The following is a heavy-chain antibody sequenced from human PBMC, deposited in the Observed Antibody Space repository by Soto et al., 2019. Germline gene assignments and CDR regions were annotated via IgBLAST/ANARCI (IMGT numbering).Heavy chain of an antibody. V-gene: IGHV1-46*02. D-gene: IGHD3-22*01. CDR2: INPRGYT. CDR1: ESTLNTYH. Sequence: QVQLVQSGAEVKKPGASVKLSCEASESTLNTYHIHWVRQAPGQGLELMGIINPRGYTSYPQQFQGRVTITRDTSASTVFMELTSLRSEDTAVYYCARDGSGYYYGSFDLWGQGTPVTVFS. J-gene: IGHJ4*02. CDR3: ARDGSGYYYGSFDL.